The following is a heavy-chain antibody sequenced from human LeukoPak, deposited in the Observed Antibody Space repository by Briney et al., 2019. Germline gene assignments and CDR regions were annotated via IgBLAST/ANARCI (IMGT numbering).Heavy chain of an antibody. CDR1: GYSFTSYW. D-gene: IGHD3-9*01. J-gene: IGHJ4*02. CDR3: ARRDYDILTGYYNYFDY. V-gene: IGHV5-51*01. Sequence: GESLKISCMGSGYSFTSYWIGWVRQMPGKGLEWMGIIYPGDSDTRYSPSFQGQVTISADKSISTAYLQWSSLKASDTAMYYCARRDYDILTGYYNYFDYWGQGTLVTVSS. CDR2: IYPGDSDT.